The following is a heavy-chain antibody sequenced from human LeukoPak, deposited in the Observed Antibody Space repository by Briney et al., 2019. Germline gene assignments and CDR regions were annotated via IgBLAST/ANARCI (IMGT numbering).Heavy chain of an antibody. V-gene: IGHV3-23*01. Sequence: GGSLRLSCAASGFTFSNHAMAWVRQAPGRGLEWVSSIGRGSDWTLFADSVKGRFTISRDNSKNALYLQLNSPRAEDTAIYYCVKEGSYYLDVWAKGPRSPSP. CDR1: GFTFSNHA. J-gene: IGHJ6*03. CDR2: IGRGSDWT. CDR3: VKEGSYYLDV.